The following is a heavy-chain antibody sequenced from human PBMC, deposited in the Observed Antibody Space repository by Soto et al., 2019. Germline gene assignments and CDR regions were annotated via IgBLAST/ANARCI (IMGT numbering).Heavy chain of an antibody. Sequence: DVQLVESGGGLVQPGGSLRLSCAASGFTFSSFSMNWVRQSPGKGLEWVSYISSGRTITYYADSVKGRFTISRDNAKNSLYLQMDSLXXXXXXVYXXXXXXXXAXXDLHYFIRPPDVWGQGTTVTVSS. CDR3: XXXXXXAXXDLHYFIRPPDV. CDR1: GFTFSSFS. CDR2: ISSGRTIT. V-gene: IGHV3-48*01. D-gene: IGHD3-10*01. J-gene: IGHJ6*02.